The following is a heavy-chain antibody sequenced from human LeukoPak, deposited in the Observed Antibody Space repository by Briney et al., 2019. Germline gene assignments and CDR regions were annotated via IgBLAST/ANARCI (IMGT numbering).Heavy chain of an antibody. Sequence: SETLSFTCGVSGGSITTRDCWCWVRQPPGKGLEWIGEICLDGRIHYTPSLRSRISILVDRSKDQFSLNLISVAAADTAIYFCASQGGLRNDFWGQGILVTVSS. CDR3: ASQGGLRNDF. J-gene: IGHJ4*02. V-gene: IGHV4-4*02. D-gene: IGHD2-15*01. CDR1: GGSITTRDC. CDR2: ICLDGRI.